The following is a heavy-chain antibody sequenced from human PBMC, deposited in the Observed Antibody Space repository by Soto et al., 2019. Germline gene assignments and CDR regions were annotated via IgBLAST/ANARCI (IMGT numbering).Heavy chain of an antibody. D-gene: IGHD2-8*01. CDR2: INNRRST. CDR3: ARLGYCTNGVCGDKVFYGMDV. Sequence: PSETLSLTFAVYGGSFSVYYWSCILQPPGKXLXXIGEINNRRSTKYNTYLKSPVNISVDKSKKQFSLTLRYVNAAENAVYYCARLGYCTNGVCGDKVFYGMDVWGQGTTVTVSS. V-gene: IGHV4-34*01. CDR1: GGSFSVYY. J-gene: IGHJ6*02.